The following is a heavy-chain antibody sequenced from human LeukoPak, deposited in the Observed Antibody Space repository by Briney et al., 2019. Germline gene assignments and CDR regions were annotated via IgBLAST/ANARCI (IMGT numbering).Heavy chain of an antibody. CDR1: GFTFSDYW. CDR2: IQQDGSEK. Sequence: GGSLRLSCAASGFTFSDYWMSWVRQAPGKGLEWVANIQQDGSEKYYVDSVKGRFTISRDNAKKSLFLQVSSLRGEDTAVYYCAKDPNSGYDRLPSDYWGQGTLVTVSS. V-gene: IGHV3-7*01. D-gene: IGHD5-12*01. CDR3: AKDPNSGYDRLPSDY. J-gene: IGHJ4*02.